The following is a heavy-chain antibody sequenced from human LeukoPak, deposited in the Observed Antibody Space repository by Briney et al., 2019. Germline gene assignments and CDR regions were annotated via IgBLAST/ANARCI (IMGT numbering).Heavy chain of an antibody. CDR1: GYTFTNYG. D-gene: IGHD3-22*01. CDR3: TRGGTFYYDISAYY. Sequence: ASVKVSCKASGYTFTNYGISWVRQAPGHGLEWMGWISAYNGDTKNAQKVQGRVTLTTDTSTSTAYMELRRLRSDDTAVYYCTRGGTFYYDISAYYWGQGTLVTDSS. CDR2: ISAYNGDT. J-gene: IGHJ4*02. V-gene: IGHV1-18*01.